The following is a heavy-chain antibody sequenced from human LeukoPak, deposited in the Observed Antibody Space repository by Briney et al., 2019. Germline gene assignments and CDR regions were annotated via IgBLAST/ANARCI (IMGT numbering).Heavy chain of an antibody. CDR2: IHNSGNT. D-gene: IGHD3-10*01. V-gene: IGHV4-59*01. CDR1: GGSISSYY. Sequence: SETLSLTCTVSGGSISSYYWSWIRQPPGKGPEWIGHIHNSGNTNYNPSLKSRVTLSVDTSKNQFSLKLSSVTAADTAVYYCARETRRITMVRGMRRGPFDYWGQGTLVTVSS. J-gene: IGHJ4*02. CDR3: ARETRRITMVRGMRRGPFDY.